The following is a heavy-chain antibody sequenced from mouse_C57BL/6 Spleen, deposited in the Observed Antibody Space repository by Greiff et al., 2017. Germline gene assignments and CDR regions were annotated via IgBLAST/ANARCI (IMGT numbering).Heavy chain of an antibody. J-gene: IGHJ4*01. Sequence: VQLQQSGPELVKPGASVKISCKASGYAFSSSWMNWVKQRPGKGLEWIGRIYPGDGDTNYNGKFKGKATLTADKSSSTAYMQLSSLTSEDSAVYFCARGDSNYVGAMDYWGQGTSVTVSS. D-gene: IGHD2-5*01. CDR1: GYAFSSSW. CDR3: ARGDSNYVGAMDY. V-gene: IGHV1-82*01. CDR2: IYPGDGDT.